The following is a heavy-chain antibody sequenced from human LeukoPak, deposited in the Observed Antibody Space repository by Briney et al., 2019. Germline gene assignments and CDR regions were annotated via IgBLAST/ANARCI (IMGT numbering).Heavy chain of an antibody. Sequence: QPGGSLRLSCAASGFTFSSYEMNWVRQAPGKGLEWVSYISSSGSTIYYADSVKGRFTISRDNAKNSLYLQMNSLRAEDTAVYYCAREGRGGSYYDWYFDLWGRGTLVTVSS. D-gene: IGHD1-26*01. CDR3: AREGRGGSYYDWYFDL. J-gene: IGHJ2*01. V-gene: IGHV3-48*03. CDR1: GFTFSSYE. CDR2: ISSSGSTI.